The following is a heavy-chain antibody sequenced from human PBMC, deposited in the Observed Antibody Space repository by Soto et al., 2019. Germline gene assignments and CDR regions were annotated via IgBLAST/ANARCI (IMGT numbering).Heavy chain of an antibody. Sequence: GGSLRLSCAASGFTFSNFGMHWVRQAPGKGLEWVALISYDGSNKYYADSVKGRFTISRDTSKNTVYLEMNSLRAEDTAVFYCVKDHYDTTSAYYYGMDVWGQGTTVTVSS. CDR1: GFTFSNFG. J-gene: IGHJ6*02. CDR3: VKDHYDTTSAYYYGMDV. V-gene: IGHV3-30*18. CDR2: ISYDGSNK. D-gene: IGHD3-22*01.